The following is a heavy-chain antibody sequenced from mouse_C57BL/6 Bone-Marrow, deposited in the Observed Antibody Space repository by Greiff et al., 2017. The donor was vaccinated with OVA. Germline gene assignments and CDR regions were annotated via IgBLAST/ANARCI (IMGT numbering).Heavy chain of an antibody. D-gene: IGHD2-1*01. CDR2: ISYDGSN. J-gene: IGHJ1*03. CDR1: GYSITSGYY. CDR3: ASGHYGNPYWYFDV. Sequence: EVQLVESGPGLVKPSQSLSLTCSVTGYSITSGYYWNWIRQFPGNKLEWMGYISYDGSNNYNPSLKNRISITRDTSKNQFFLKLNSVTTEDTATYYCASGHYGNPYWYFDVWGTGTTVTVSS. V-gene: IGHV3-6*01.